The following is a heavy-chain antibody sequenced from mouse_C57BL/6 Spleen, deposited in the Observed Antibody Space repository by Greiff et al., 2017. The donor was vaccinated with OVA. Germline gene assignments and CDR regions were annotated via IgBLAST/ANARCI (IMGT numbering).Heavy chain of an antibody. CDR3: ALGETAQATRAWFAY. V-gene: IGHV14-2*01. CDR1: GFNIKDYY. J-gene: IGHJ3*01. CDR2: IDPEDGDT. Sequence: VQLQQSGAELVKPGASVKLSCTASGFNIKDYYMHWLKQRTEQGLEWIGRIDPEDGDTKYAPKFQGKATITADTSSNTAYLQLSSLTSEDTAVYDGALGETAQATRAWFAYWGQGTRVTVSA. D-gene: IGHD3-2*02.